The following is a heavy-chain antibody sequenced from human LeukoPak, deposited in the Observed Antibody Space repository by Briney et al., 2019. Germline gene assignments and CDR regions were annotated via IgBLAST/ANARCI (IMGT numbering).Heavy chain of an antibody. CDR3: ARKGYSYGPQYYYYGMDV. J-gene: IGHJ6*02. D-gene: IGHD5-18*01. Sequence: GGSLRLSCAASGFTFSSYSMNWVRQAPGKGLEWVSSISSSSSYIYYADSVKGRFTISRDNAKNSLYLQMNSLRAEDTAVYYCARKGYSYGPQYYYYGMDVWGQGTTVTVSS. CDR2: ISSSSSYI. CDR1: GFTFSSYS. V-gene: IGHV3-21*01.